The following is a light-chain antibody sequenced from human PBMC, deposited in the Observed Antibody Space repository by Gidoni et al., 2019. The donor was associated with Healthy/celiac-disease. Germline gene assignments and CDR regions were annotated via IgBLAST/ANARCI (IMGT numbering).Light chain of an antibody. CDR2: LGS. J-gene: IGKJ2*01. CDR3: MQALQTPYT. CDR1: QSLLHSNGYNY. V-gene: IGKV2-28*01. Sequence: DIVMTQSPLSLPVTPGEPASISCRSSQSLLHSNGYNYLDWYLQKPGQSPQLLIYLGSNRASGGTDRFSGSGSGTDFTLKISRVEAEDVGVYYCMQALQTPYTSGQGTKLEIK.